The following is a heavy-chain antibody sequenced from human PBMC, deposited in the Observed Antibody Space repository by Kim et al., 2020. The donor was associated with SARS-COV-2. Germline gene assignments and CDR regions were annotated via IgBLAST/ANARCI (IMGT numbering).Heavy chain of an antibody. V-gene: IGHV1-69*13. CDR2: IIPIFGTA. CDR1: GGTFSSYA. Sequence: SVKVSCKASGGTFSSYAISWVRQAPGQGLEWMGGIIPIFGTANYAQKFQGRVTITADESTSTAYMELSSLRSEDTAVYYCARDPVELSIAAAGTYYYYGMDVWGQGTTVTVSS. D-gene: IGHD6-13*01. J-gene: IGHJ6*02. CDR3: ARDPVELSIAAAGTYYYYGMDV.